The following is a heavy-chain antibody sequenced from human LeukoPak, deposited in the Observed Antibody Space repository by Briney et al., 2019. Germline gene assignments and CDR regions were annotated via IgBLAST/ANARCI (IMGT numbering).Heavy chain of an antibody. CDR1: GFTFSSYA. CDR2: IKQTGSEK. CDR3: VRDYCSGVTCYDGY. D-gene: IGHD2-15*01. Sequence: GGSLRLSCAASGFTFSSYAMSWVRQAPGRGLEWVANIKQTGSEKYYVDSVKGRFTISRDNTKNSVYLQMNSLRVADTAVYYCVRDYCSGVTCYDGYWGQGSLVTVSS. V-gene: IGHV3-7*04. J-gene: IGHJ4*02.